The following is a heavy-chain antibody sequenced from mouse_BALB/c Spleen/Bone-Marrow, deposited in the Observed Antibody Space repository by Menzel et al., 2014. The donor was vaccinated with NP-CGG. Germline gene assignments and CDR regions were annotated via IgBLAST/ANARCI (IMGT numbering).Heavy chain of an antibody. Sequence: EVQLQQSGTVLARPGASVEMSCKASGYTFXSYWMHWVKQRPGQGLEWIGAIYPGNSDTSYNQKFKGKAKLTAVTSTSTAYMELSSLTNEDSAVYYCTRSWDRYYFDYWGQGTTLTVSS. V-gene: IGHV1-5*01. J-gene: IGHJ2*01. CDR3: TRSWDRYYFDY. CDR1: GYTFXSYW. D-gene: IGHD3-3*01. CDR2: IYPGNSDT.